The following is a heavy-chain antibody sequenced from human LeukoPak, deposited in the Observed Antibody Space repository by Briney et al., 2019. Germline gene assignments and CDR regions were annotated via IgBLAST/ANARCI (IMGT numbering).Heavy chain of an antibody. CDR1: GGSISGYY. J-gene: IGHJ4*02. V-gene: IGHV4-39*01. Sequence: PSETLSLTCTVSGGSISGYYWGCIRQPPGKGLEWIGSIYYSGSTYYNPSLKSRVTISVDTSKNQFSLKLSSVTAADTAVYYCARLDYGDYVFDYWGQGTLVTVSS. CDR2: IYYSGST. CDR3: ARLDYGDYVFDY. D-gene: IGHD4-17*01.